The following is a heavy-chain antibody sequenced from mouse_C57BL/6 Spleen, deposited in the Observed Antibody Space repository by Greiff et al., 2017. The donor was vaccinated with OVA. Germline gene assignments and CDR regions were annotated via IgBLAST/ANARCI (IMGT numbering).Heavy chain of an antibody. CDR1: GYTFTSYD. CDR2: IYPRDGST. CDR3: ARSIGIFYYDYVWFAY. D-gene: IGHD2-4*01. V-gene: IGHV1-85*01. Sequence: VQLQQSGPELVKPGASVKLSCKASGYTFTSYDINWVKQRPGQGLEWIGWIYPRDGSTKYNEKFKGKATLTVDTSSSTAYMELHSLTSEDSAVYFCARSIGIFYYDYVWFAYWGQGTLVTVSA. J-gene: IGHJ3*01.